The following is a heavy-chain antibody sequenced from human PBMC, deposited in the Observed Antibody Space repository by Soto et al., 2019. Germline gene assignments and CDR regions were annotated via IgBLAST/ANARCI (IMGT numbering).Heavy chain of an antibody. CDR3: AAGGGLPRYY. CDR2: IYHSGST. J-gene: IGHJ4*02. CDR1: GGSISSGGYS. Sequence: QLQLQESGSGLVKPSQTLSLTCAVSGGSISSGGYSWSWIRQPPGKGLEWIGYIYHSGSTYCNPSLKSRVTISVNRSTNQFSLKLSSVTAADTAVYYCAAGGGLPRYYWGQGTLVTVSS. D-gene: IGHD5-12*01. V-gene: IGHV4-30-2*01.